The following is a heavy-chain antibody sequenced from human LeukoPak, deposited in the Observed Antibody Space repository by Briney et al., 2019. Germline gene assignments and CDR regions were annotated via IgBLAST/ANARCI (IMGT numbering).Heavy chain of an antibody. D-gene: IGHD5-18*01. J-gene: IGHJ4*02. CDR2: ISYDGSNK. CDR3: ARSQLWSSFDY. V-gene: IGHV3-30-3*01. Sequence: GGSLRLSCAASGCTFSSYAMHWVRQAPGKGLDWVAVISYDGSNKYYADSVKGRFTISRDNSKNTLYLQMNSLRAEDTAVYYSARSQLWSSFDYWGQGTLVTVSS. CDR1: GCTFSSYA.